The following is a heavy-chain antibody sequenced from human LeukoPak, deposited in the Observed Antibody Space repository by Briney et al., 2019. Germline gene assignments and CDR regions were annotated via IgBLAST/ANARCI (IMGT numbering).Heavy chain of an antibody. D-gene: IGHD6-19*01. CDR3: ARGASVVAGSDDAFDI. V-gene: IGHV3-23*01. Sequence: GGTLRLSCAASGFTFSNYGMSWVRQAPGKGLEWVSALGGSGATTYYADSVKGRFTISRDNAKNSLYLQMNSLRVDDTAVYYCARGASVVAGSDDAFDIWGQGTMVTVSS. CDR2: LGGSGATT. J-gene: IGHJ3*02. CDR1: GFTFSNYG.